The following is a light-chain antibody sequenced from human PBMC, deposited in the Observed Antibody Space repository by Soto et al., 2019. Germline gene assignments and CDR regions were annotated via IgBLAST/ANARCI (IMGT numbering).Light chain of an antibody. V-gene: IGLV2-8*01. CDR1: SSDIGAYNY. CDR3: SAYEGRYTFV. J-gene: IGLJ1*01. CDR2: EVS. Sequence: QSALTQPPSASGSPGQSVTISCTGTSSDIGAYNYVSWYQQHPGKAPKFMIYEVSKRPSGVPDRFSGSKSGNTASLTVSGLQAEDEADYYCSAYEGRYTFVSGTGTKDTDL.